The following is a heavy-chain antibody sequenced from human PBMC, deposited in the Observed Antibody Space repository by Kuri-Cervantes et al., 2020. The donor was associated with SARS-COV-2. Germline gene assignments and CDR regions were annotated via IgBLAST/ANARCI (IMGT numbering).Heavy chain of an antibody. CDR1: GFTFDDYG. J-gene: IGHJ5*02. Sequence: LSLTCAASGFTFDDYGMSWVRQAPGKGLEWVSGINWNGGSTGYADSVKGRFTISRDNSKNTLYLQMNSLRAEDTAVYYCAKDALGGGFDPWGQGTLVTVSS. D-gene: IGHD3-3*01. CDR3: AKDALGGGFDP. CDR2: INWNGGST. V-gene: IGHV3-20*04.